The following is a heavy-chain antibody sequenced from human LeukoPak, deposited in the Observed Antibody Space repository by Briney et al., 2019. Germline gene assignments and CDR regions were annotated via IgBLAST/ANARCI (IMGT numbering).Heavy chain of an antibody. J-gene: IGHJ4*02. CDR2: IYPGDSDT. Sequence: GEALQISCKGAGYLFTSYWIGGGRQVPGKGLEWMGIIYPGDSDTRYSPSFQGQLTISADQSISPAYLQWSSLQASDTAMYYCASLWDAYGDSSFDYWGQGTLVTVSS. CDR3: ASLWDAYGDSSFDY. D-gene: IGHD4-17*01. CDR1: GYLFTSYW. V-gene: IGHV5-51*01.